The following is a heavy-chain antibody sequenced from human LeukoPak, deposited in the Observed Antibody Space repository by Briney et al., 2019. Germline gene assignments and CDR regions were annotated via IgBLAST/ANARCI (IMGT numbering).Heavy chain of an antibody. CDR2: ISSSSSYI. V-gene: IGHV3-21*01. CDR3: ARQYSSSWYYFDY. D-gene: IGHD6-13*01. J-gene: IGHJ4*02. Sequence: GGSLRLSCAASGFTFSSYSMNWVRQAPGKGLEWVSSISSSSSYIYYADSVKGRFTISRDNAKNSLYLQMNSLRAEDTAVYYCARQYSSSWYYFDYWGQGTLVTVSS. CDR1: GFTFSSYS.